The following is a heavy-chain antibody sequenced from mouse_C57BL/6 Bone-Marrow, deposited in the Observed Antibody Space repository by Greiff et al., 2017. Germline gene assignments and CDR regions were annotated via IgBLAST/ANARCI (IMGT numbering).Heavy chain of an antibody. Sequence: VQLQQSGAELVRPGASVTLSCKASGYTFTDYAMHWVKQTPVHGLEWIGAIDPETGGTAYNQKFKGKAILTADKSSSTAYMALRSLTSEDSAVYYCTRPGDYWGQGTSVTVSS. CDR2: IDPETGGT. CDR1: GYTFTDYA. V-gene: IGHV1-15*01. J-gene: IGHJ4*01. CDR3: TRPGDY.